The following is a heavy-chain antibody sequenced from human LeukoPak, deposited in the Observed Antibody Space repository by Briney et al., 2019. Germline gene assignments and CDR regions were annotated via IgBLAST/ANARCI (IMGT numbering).Heavy chain of an antibody. Sequence: PSETLSLTCAVYGGSFSGYYWSWIRQPPGKGLEWIGEINHSGSTNYNPSLKSRVTISVDTSKNQFSLKLSSVTAADTAVYYCARPVGSGSYYLAPFDYWGQGTLVTVSS. D-gene: IGHD3-10*01. J-gene: IGHJ4*02. V-gene: IGHV4-34*01. CDR3: ARPVGSGSYYLAPFDY. CDR1: GGSFSGYY. CDR2: INHSGST.